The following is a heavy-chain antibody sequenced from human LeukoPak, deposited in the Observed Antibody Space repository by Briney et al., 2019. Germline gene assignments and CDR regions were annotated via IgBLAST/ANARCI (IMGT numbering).Heavy chain of an antibody. J-gene: IGHJ4*02. CDR2: IYTSGST. CDR3: AREYYYGSGSYPLFDY. CDR1: GGSFSGYY. D-gene: IGHD3-10*01. V-gene: IGHV4-59*10. Sequence: SETLSLTCAVYGGSFSGYYWSWIRQPPGKGLEWIGRIYTSGSTNYNPSLKSRVTMSVDTSKNQFSLKLSSVTAADTAVYYCAREYYYGSGSYPLFDYWGQGTLVTAS.